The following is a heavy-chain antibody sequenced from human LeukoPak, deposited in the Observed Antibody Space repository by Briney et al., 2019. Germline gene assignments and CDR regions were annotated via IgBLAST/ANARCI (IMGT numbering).Heavy chain of an antibody. CDR2: IISSTSTR. CDR3: ARDKDYAFDI. CDR1: GFTFSSYT. J-gene: IGHJ3*02. V-gene: IGHV3-48*01. D-gene: IGHD3-16*01. Sequence: GGSLTLSCAASGFTFSSYTMNWIRQAPGKGLEWVSYIISSTSTRSYADSVMGRSTISRDNDKNSLYLQMNSLRPEDTAVYYCARDKDYAFDIWGQGTIVTVSS.